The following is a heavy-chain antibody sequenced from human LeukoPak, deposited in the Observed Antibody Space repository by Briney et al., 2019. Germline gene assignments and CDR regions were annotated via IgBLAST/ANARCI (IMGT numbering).Heavy chain of an antibody. CDR2: ISGSGGST. V-gene: IGHV3-23*01. Sequence: AGGSLRLSCAASGFTFSSYAMSWVRQAPGKGLEWVSAISGSGGSTYYADSVKGRFTISRDNSKNTLYLQMNSLRAEDTAVYYCAKGVSSGSRYSSFSDYWGQGTLVTVSS. D-gene: IGHD2-15*01. CDR1: GFTFSSYA. CDR3: AKGVSSGSRYSSFSDY. J-gene: IGHJ4*02.